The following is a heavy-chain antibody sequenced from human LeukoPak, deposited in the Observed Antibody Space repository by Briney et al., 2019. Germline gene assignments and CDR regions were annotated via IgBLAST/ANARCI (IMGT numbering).Heavy chain of an antibody. CDR2: ISSSSSYI. V-gene: IGHV3-21*05. D-gene: IGHD6-19*01. Sequence: GGSLRLSCAASGFTFSSYWMSWVRQAPGKGLEWVSYISSSSSYIYYADSVKGRFTISRDNAKNSLYLQMNSLRAEDTAVYYCARSEQWLDYYYMDVWGKGTTVTISS. CDR3: ARSEQWLDYYYMDV. CDR1: GFTFSSYW. J-gene: IGHJ6*03.